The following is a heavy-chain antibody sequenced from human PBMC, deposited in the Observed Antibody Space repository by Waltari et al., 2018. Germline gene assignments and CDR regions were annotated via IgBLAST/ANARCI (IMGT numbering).Heavy chain of an antibody. V-gene: IGHV5-10-1*03. CDR3: ARLYNTNPSFRENWFDP. Sequence: EVQLVQSGAEVKKPGESLRISCKGSGYSFTSYWINWVRQMPGKGLEWMGRIDPSDSHTNYSPSVQGNVTISADKSISTAYLQWSSLKASDTAMYYCARLYNTNPSFRENWFDPWGQGTLVTVSS. CDR1: GYSFTSYW. D-gene: IGHD1-20*01. J-gene: IGHJ5*02. CDR2: IDPSDSHT.